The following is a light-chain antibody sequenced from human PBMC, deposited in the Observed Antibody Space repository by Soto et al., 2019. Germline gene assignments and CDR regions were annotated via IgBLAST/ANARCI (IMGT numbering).Light chain of an antibody. CDR1: SSNIGAGYD. V-gene: IGLV1-40*01. CDR2: GNS. Sequence: QSVLAQPPSVSGAPGQKVTISCTGSSSNIGAGYDLHWYQQLPGTAPKLLLYGNSNRPSGVPDRFSGSKSGTSASLAITGLQAEDEADYYCRSYDSSLSAYVFGTGTKVTVL. CDR3: RSYDSSLSAYV. J-gene: IGLJ1*01.